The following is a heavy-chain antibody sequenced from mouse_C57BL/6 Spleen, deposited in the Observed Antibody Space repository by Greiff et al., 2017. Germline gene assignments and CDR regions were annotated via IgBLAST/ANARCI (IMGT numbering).Heavy chain of an antibody. CDR1: GYTFTDYE. J-gene: IGHJ2*01. D-gene: IGHD4-1*01. V-gene: IGHV1-15*01. CDR3: ARGTNWDVGY. CDR2: IDPETGGT. Sequence: QVQLQQSGAELVRPGASVTLSCKASGYTFTDYEMHWVKQTPVHGLEWIGAIDPETGGTAYNQKFKGKATLTADKSSSTAYMQLSSLTSEDSAVYFCARGTNWDVGYWGQGTTLTVSS.